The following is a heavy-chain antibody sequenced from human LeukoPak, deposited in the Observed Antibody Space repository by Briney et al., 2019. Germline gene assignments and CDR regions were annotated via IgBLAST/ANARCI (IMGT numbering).Heavy chain of an antibody. D-gene: IGHD6-13*01. V-gene: IGHV4-59*08. CDR2: IYYSRST. CDR3: ARLYSSGWYDGDY. J-gene: IGHJ4*02. CDR1: GGSISSYY. Sequence: SETLSLTCTVSGGSISSYYWSWIRQPPGKGLEWIGYIYYSRSTNYNPSLKSRVTISVDTSKNQFSLKLSSVTAADTAVYYCARLYSSGWYDGDYWGQGTLVTVSS.